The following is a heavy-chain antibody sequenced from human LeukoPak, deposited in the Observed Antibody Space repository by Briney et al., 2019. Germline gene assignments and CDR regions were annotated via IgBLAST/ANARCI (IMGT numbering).Heavy chain of an antibody. V-gene: IGHV1-2*02. CDR2: INPNTGAT. CDR1: GYRFTDYY. J-gene: IGHJ5*02. D-gene: IGHD3-10*01. CDR3: ARVIRFGELSANWFDP. Sequence: ASVKVSCKASGYRFTDYYIHWLRRAPGQGLEWMVWINPNTGATNYAQKFQGRVTMTRDTSVTTAYMDLSRLRSDDTAVYYCARVIRFGELSANWFDPWGQGTLVTVSS.